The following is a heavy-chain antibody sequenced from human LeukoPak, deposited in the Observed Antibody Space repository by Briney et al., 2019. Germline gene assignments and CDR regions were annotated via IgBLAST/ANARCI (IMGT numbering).Heavy chain of an antibody. J-gene: IGHJ2*01. CDR3: ARQSITMIVVVAYFDL. Sequence: PSETLSLTCTVSGGSISSSSYYWGWIRQPPGKGREWIGSIYYSGSTYYNPSLKSRLTKSVDTSKNQFSLKPSSVTAADTAVYYCARQSITMIVVVAYFDLWGRGTLVTVSS. CDR2: IYYSGST. D-gene: IGHD3-22*01. CDR1: GGSISSSSYY. V-gene: IGHV4-39*01.